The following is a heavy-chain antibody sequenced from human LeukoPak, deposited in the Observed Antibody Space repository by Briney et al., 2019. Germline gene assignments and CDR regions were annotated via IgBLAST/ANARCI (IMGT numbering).Heavy chain of an antibody. CDR3: ARIPDSSGWYPYFDY. D-gene: IGHD6-19*01. V-gene: IGHV1-8*01. Sequence: ASVKVSCKASGYTFTSYDINWVRQATGQGLEWMGWMNPNSGNTGCAQKFQGRVTMTRNTSISTAYMELSSLRSEDTAVYYCARIPDSSGWYPYFDYWGQGTLVTVSS. CDR1: GYTFTSYD. J-gene: IGHJ4*02. CDR2: MNPNSGNT.